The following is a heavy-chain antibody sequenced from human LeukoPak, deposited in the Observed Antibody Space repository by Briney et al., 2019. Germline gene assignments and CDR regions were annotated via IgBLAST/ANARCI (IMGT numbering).Heavy chain of an antibody. D-gene: IGHD1-1*01. J-gene: IGHJ4*02. V-gene: IGHV1-69*13. CDR2: IIPIFGTA. Sequence: SVKVSCKASGGTFSSYAISWVRQAPGQGLEWMGGIIPIFGTANYAQKFQGRVTITAGESTSTAYMELSSLRSEDTAVYYCARDSWAVGTTGTFWAGYFDYWGQGTLVTVSS. CDR1: GGTFSSYA. CDR3: ARDSWAVGTTGTFWAGYFDY.